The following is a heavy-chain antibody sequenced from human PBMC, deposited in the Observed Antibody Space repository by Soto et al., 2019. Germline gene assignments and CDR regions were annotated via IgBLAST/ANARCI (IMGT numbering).Heavy chain of an antibody. V-gene: IGHV3-23*01. Sequence: GGSLRLSCAASEFTSHTHAMSWVRQAPGKGLEWVSAISGNGARTYYADSVKGRFTISRDNSRNTVDLQMNSLRAEDTAIYYCATLLSVVIIEPLDFWGQGTLVTVSS. D-gene: IGHD3-3*01. J-gene: IGHJ4*02. CDR3: ATLLSVVIIEPLDF. CDR2: ISGNGART. CDR1: EFTSHTHA.